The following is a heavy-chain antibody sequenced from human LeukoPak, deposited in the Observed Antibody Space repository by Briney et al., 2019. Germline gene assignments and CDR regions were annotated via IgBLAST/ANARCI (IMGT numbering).Heavy chain of an antibody. CDR1: GFTFSTYW. CDR3: ARVSPLALTPIPPS. CDR2: IKQDGSEK. J-gene: IGHJ1*01. V-gene: IGHV3-7*03. Sequence: GGSLRLSCAASGFTFSTYWMSWVRQAPGKGLEWVANIKQDGSEKYYVDSVKGRFTISRDNAKNSLYLQMNSLRAEDTAVYYCARVSPLALTPIPPSWCQGPLFTVSS. D-gene: IGHD1-14*01.